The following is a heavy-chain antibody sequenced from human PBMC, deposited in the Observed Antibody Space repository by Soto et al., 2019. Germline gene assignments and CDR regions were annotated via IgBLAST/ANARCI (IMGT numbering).Heavy chain of an antibody. CDR3: ARDLNGDYESYFDY. Sequence: GGSLRLSCAASGFTFSSYAMHWVRQAPGKGLEWVAVISYDGSNKYYADSVKGRFTISRDNSKNTLYLQMNSLRAEDTAVYYCARDLNGDYESYFDYWGQGTLVTVSS. D-gene: IGHD4-17*01. CDR2: ISYDGSNK. V-gene: IGHV3-30*04. J-gene: IGHJ4*02. CDR1: GFTFSSYA.